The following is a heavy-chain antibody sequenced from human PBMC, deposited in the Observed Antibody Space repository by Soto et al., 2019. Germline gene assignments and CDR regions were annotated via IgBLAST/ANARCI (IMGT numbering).Heavy chain of an antibody. J-gene: IGHJ1*01. D-gene: IGHD2-8*01. CDR3: ARGPNGVRATPDYFQE. CDR1: GFPFISSA. V-gene: IGHV3-23*01. CDR2: VTGSGTTT. Sequence: EVLLLESGGGLVQPGGSQRLSCVASGFPFISSAISWVRQGPGTGLEWVSTVTGSGTTTYYADSVKGRFTISRDNSKNTVYLQMNCLTAEDTAVYYCARGPNGVRATPDYFQEWGQGTLVTVSS.